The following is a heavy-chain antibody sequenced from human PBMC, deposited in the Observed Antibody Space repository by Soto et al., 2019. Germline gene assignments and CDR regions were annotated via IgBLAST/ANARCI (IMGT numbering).Heavy chain of an antibody. V-gene: IGHV3-23*01. CDR1: GFTFSSYA. Sequence: PGGSLRLSCAASGFTFSSYAMSWVRQAPGKGLEWVSAISGSGGSTYYADSVKGRFTISRDNSKNTLYLQMNSLRAEDTAVYYCAKGIVVVVAATPNDAFDIWGQGKMVTVSS. CDR2: ISGSGGST. CDR3: AKGIVVVVAATPNDAFDI. J-gene: IGHJ3*02. D-gene: IGHD2-15*01.